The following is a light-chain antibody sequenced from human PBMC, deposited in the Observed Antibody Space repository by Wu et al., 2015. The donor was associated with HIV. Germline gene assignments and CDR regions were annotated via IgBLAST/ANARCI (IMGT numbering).Light chain of an antibody. CDR1: QNIYSR. V-gene: IGKV1-5*03. J-gene: IGKJ1*01. CDR3: QQYYTYWT. CDR2: RAS. Sequence: DIQMTQSPFTLSASVGDRVTITCRASQNIYSRLAWYQQKPGKAPKLLIYRASTLESGVPSRFSGSESGTEFTLTISSLQPDDFATYFCQQYYTYWTFGQGTRVEI.